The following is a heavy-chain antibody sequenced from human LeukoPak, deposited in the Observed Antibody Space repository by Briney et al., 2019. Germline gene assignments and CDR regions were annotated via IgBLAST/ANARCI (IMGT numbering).Heavy chain of an antibody. CDR1: GYTFTSYG. V-gene: IGHV1-18*01. Sequence: ASVKVSCKASGYTFTSYGISWVRQAPGQGLEWMGWISAYNGNTNYAQKLQGRVTMTTDTSTSTAYMELRSLRSDDTAVYCCARDPNPGATVDPFDYWGQGTLVTVSS. CDR3: ARDPNPGATVDPFDY. CDR2: ISAYNGNT. J-gene: IGHJ4*02. D-gene: IGHD4-23*01.